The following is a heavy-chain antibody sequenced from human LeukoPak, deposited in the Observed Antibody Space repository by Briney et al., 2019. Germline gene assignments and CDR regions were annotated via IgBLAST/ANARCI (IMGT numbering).Heavy chain of an antibody. V-gene: IGHV3-7*01. CDR3: ASGRYYYDSSGLYYFDY. D-gene: IGHD3-22*01. CDR2: IKQDGSEK. CDR1: GFTFSSYW. Sequence: GGSLRLSCAASGFTFSSYWMSWVRQAPGKGLEWVANIKQDGSEKYYVDSVKGRFTISRDNAKNSLYLQMNSLRAEDTAVYYCASGRYYYDSSGLYYFDYWGQGTLVTVSS. J-gene: IGHJ4*02.